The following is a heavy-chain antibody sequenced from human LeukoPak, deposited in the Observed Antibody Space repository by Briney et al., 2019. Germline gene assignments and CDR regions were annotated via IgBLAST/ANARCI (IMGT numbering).Heavy chain of an antibody. CDR3: ARDKIAMIGPNAVDI. CDR1: GYTFTNYG. V-gene: IGHV1-18*01. Sequence: ASVKVSCTASGYTFTNYGISWVRQAPGQGLEWMGWISAYNGNTNHAQKVQGRVTMTTDTSTSTAYMELRSLRSDDTAMYYCARDKIAMIGPNAVDIWGQGTMVTVSS. D-gene: IGHD3-22*01. J-gene: IGHJ3*02. CDR2: ISAYNGNT.